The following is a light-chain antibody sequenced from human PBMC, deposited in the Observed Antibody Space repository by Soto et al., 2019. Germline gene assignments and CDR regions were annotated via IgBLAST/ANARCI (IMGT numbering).Light chain of an antibody. CDR1: SSDVGAYNY. CDR3: SSKRTTASLV. V-gene: IGLV2-14*01. CDR2: EVS. J-gene: IGLJ1*01. Sequence: LAQPASVSGSPGQTITISCTGTSSDVGAYNYVSWYQQHPGKAPKLMIYEVSNRPSGVSDRFSGSKSGNTASLTISGLQAADEADYYCSSKRTTASLVFGTGTKVTVL.